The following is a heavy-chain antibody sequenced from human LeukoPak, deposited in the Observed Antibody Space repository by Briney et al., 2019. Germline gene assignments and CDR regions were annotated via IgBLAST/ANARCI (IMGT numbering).Heavy chain of an antibody. CDR3: AELGITMIGGV. V-gene: IGHV3-48*03. D-gene: IGHD3-10*02. Sequence: GGSLRLSCVVSGFTFNDYEMNWVRQASGRGLEWLSYISGSGSTIYYADSVQGRFTMSRDNAKNSLYLQMNSLRAEDTAVYYCAELGITMIGGVWGKGTTVTISS. J-gene: IGHJ6*04. CDR1: GFTFNDYE. CDR2: ISGSGSTI.